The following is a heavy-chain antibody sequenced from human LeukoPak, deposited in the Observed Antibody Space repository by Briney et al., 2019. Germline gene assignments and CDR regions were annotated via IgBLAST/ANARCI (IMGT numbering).Heavy chain of an antibody. CDR1: GGSISSGSYY. Sequence: SETLSLTCIVSGGSISSGSYYWSWIRQPAGKGLEWIGRIYTSGSTNYNPSLKSRVTISVDASKNQFSLKLSSVTAADTAVYYCARGRDSSSWYYFDYWGQGTLVTVSS. D-gene: IGHD6-13*01. V-gene: IGHV4-61*02. CDR3: ARGRDSSSWYYFDY. J-gene: IGHJ4*02. CDR2: IYTSGST.